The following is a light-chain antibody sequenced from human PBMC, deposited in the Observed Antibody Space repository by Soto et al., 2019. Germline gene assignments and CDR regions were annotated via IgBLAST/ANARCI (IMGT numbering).Light chain of an antibody. Sequence: QSVLTQPPSASGTPGQRVTISCSGSGSSIGTNTVNWYRQLPGTAPKLLIYGNNQRPSGVPERFSGSKSGTSASLAISGLQSEDEAEYYCAAWDGSRNNVLFGRGTKVTVL. J-gene: IGLJ2*01. CDR3: AAWDGSRNNVL. CDR1: GSSIGTNT. CDR2: GNN. V-gene: IGLV1-44*01.